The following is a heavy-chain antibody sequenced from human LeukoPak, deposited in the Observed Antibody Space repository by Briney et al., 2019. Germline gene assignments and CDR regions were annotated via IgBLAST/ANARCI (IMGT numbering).Heavy chain of an antibody. CDR1: GGSFSDYY. CDR3: ARIAKRGGSGRDPGY. Sequence: PSETLSLTCAVYGGSFSDYYWSWIRQSPGKGLEWIGEISHGGSTNYNPSLKSRVTISVDTSKNQFSLKLSSVTAADTAVYYCARIAKRGGSGRDPGYWGQGTLVTVSS. J-gene: IGHJ4*02. V-gene: IGHV4-34*01. D-gene: IGHD3-10*01. CDR2: ISHGGST.